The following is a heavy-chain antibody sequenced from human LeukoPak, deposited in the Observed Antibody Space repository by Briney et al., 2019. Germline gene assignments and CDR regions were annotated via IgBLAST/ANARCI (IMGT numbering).Heavy chain of an antibody. CDR3: ARVDTAMVLRY. V-gene: IGHV4-59*01. J-gene: IGHJ4*02. Sequence: SETLSLTCTVSGGSNNSYYWSWIRHPPGKGLEWIGYTHPSGNTNYNPSLKSRVTISVDTSTNQFSLKLSSVTAADTAVYYCARVDTAMVLRYWGQGTLVTVSS. CDR1: GGSNNSYY. CDR2: THPSGNT. D-gene: IGHD5-18*01.